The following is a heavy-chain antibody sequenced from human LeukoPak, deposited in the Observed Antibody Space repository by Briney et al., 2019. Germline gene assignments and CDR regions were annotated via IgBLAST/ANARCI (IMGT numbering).Heavy chain of an antibody. J-gene: IGHJ4*02. V-gene: IGHV3-30*02. Sequence: GGSLRLSCAASGFTFSSYGMHWVRQAPGKGLEWVAFIRYDGSNKYYADSVKGRFTISRDYSKNTLCLQMSSLRPEDTAVYYCAKPLDSSGYVLDFWGQGTLVTVSS. D-gene: IGHD3-22*01. CDR3: AKPLDSSGYVLDF. CDR2: IRYDGSNK. CDR1: GFTFSSYG.